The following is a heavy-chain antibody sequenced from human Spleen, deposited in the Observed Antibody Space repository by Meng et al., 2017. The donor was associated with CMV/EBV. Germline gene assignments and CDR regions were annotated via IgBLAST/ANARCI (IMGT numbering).Heavy chain of an antibody. J-gene: IGHJ4*02. Sequence: ESLKISCADAGFTFSNYAMSWVRQAPGKGLEWVSGISGSGAGTYYADSVKGRFTISRDNSKNTLYLQMNSLRVEDTAVYYCARDLYCSSISCYTGDYFDYWGRGTLVTVSS. CDR1: GFTFSNYA. CDR3: ARDLYCSSISCYTGDYFDY. CDR2: ISGSGAGT. V-gene: IGHV3-23*01. D-gene: IGHD2-2*01.